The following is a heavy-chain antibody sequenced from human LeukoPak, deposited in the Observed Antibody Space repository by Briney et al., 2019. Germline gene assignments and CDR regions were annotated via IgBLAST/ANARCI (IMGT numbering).Heavy chain of an antibody. CDR1: GYTFTTNA. CDR2: INTNTGNP. CDR3: ARETPFLTAMTTVTWFDP. V-gene: IGHV7-4-1*02. D-gene: IGHD4-17*01. Sequence: ASVKVSCKASGYTFTTNARNWGRQAPEQGLEWMGWINTNTGNPTYAQGFTGRFVFSLDTSVSTAYLQISSLKAEDTAVYYCARETPFLTAMTTVTWFDPWGQGTLVTVSS. J-gene: IGHJ5*02.